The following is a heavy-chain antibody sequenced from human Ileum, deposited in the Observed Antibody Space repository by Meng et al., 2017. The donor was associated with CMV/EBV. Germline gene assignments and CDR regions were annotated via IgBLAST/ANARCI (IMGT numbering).Heavy chain of an antibody. D-gene: IGHD6-13*01. V-gene: IGHV3-30*04. CDR3: ARDRTPTHGYSSSWYNGWFDP. CDR2: ISYDGSNK. Sequence: SCAASGFTFSSYAMHWVRQAPGKGLEWVAVISYDGSNKYYADSVKGRFTISRDNSKNTLYLQMNSLRAEDTAVYYCARDRTPTHGYSSSWYNGWFDPWGQGTLVTVSS. J-gene: IGHJ5*02. CDR1: GFTFSSYA.